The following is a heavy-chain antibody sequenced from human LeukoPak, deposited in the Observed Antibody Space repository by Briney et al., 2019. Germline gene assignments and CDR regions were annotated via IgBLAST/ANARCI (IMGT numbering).Heavy chain of an antibody. CDR3: ARIRLDLDY. CDR1: GFTFSSYA. J-gene: IGHJ4*02. V-gene: IGHV3-48*01. Sequence: PGGSLRLSCAASGFTFSSYAMSWVRQAPGKGLEWVSYISSSSSTIYYADSVKGRFTISRDNAKNSLYLQMNSLRAEDTAVYYCARIRLDLDYWGQGTLVTVSS. D-gene: IGHD6-19*01. CDR2: ISSSSSTI.